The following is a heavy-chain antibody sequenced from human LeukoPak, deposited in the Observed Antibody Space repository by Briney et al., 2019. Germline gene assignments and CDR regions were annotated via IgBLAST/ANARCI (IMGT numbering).Heavy chain of an antibody. J-gene: IGHJ5*02. V-gene: IGHV4-4*07. CDR1: GGSISSYY. Sequence: PSETLSLTCTVSGGSISSYYWSWIRQPAGKGLEWIGRIYTSGSTNYNPSLKSRVTMSVDTSKNQFSLKLSSVTAADMAVYYCAREISEGYCSGGSCYSGLYWFDPWGQGTLVTVSS. CDR2: IYTSGST. D-gene: IGHD2-15*01. CDR3: AREISEGYCSGGSCYSGLYWFDP.